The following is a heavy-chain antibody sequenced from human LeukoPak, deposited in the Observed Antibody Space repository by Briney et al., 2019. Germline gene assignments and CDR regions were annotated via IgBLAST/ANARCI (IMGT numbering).Heavy chain of an antibody. CDR2: ISGSGDNT. CDR1: GFTFSSYA. D-gene: IGHD3-22*01. Sequence: GGSLRLSCAASGFTFSSYAMSWVRQAPGKGLEWVSGISGSGDNTYYADSVKGRFTISRDNSKNTLYVQVNSLGTEDTAAYYCAKGSYYDSSGPFYFDYWGQGTLVTVSS. CDR3: AKGSYYDSSGPFYFDY. J-gene: IGHJ4*02. V-gene: IGHV3-23*01.